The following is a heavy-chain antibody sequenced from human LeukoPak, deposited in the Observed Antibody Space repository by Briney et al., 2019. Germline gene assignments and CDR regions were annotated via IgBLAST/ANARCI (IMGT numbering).Heavy chain of an antibody. Sequence: ASVKVSCRASGYTFTSYAMHWVRQAPGQRLEWMGWINAGNGNTKYSQKFQGRVTITRDTSASTAYMELSSLRSEDTAVYYCARDRFLLFGPVLGIWGQGTMVTVSS. D-gene: IGHD3-10*01. CDR1: GYTFTSYA. CDR3: ARDRFLLFGPVLGI. CDR2: INAGNGNT. J-gene: IGHJ3*02. V-gene: IGHV1-3*01.